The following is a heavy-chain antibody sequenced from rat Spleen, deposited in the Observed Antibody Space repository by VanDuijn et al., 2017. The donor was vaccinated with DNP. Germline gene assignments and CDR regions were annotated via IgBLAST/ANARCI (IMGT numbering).Heavy chain of an antibody. J-gene: IGHJ2*01. V-gene: IGHV5-31*01. CDR3: ARELGACFDY. D-gene: IGHD5-1*01. CDR2: ISSSGGST. CDR1: GFTFNNYW. Sequence: EVQLVESGGDLVQPGRSLKLSCVASGFTFNNYWMTWIRKVPGEGLEWVASISSSGGSTYYPDSVKGRFTISRDNAKSTLYLQMNSLRSEDTATYYCARELGACFDYWGQGVMVTVSS.